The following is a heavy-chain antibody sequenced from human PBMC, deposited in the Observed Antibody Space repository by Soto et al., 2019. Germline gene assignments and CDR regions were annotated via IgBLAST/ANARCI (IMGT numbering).Heavy chain of an antibody. CDR2: IYYSGST. J-gene: IGHJ3*02. CDR3: ARYYDYVWGSYRTAHDAFDI. CDR1: GGSISSYY. V-gene: IGHV4-59*01. D-gene: IGHD3-16*02. Sequence: QVQLQESGPGLVKPSETLSLTCTVSGGSISSYYWSWIRQPPGKGLEWIGYIYYSGSTNYNPSLXXGVTISVDTSXXKXSXXLSSVTAADTAVYYCARYYDYVWGSYRTAHDAFDIWGQGTMVTVSS.